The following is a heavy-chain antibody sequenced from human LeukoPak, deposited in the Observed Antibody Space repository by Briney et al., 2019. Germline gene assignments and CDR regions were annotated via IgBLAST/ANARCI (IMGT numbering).Heavy chain of an antibody. D-gene: IGHD6-13*01. V-gene: IGHV3-23*01. CDR1: GFTFSSYA. J-gene: IGHJ4*02. CDR3: AKTVEYSSSWYGY. Sequence: PGGSLRLSCAASGFTFSSYAMSWVRQAPGKGLEWVSAISGSGGSTYYADSVKGRFTISRDTSKNTLYLQMNSLRAEDTAVYYCAKTVEYSSSWYGYWGQGTLVTVSS. CDR2: ISGSGGST.